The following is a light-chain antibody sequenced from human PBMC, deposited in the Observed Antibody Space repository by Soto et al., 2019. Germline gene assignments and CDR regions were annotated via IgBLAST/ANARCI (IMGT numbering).Light chain of an antibody. V-gene: IGLV2-23*02. Sequence: QSALTQPASVSGSPGQSITISCTGTSGDVGSHNLVSWYQLHPGQAPKLMIYEVSKRPLGVSARFSASKSGNTASLTISGLQAEDEADYYCCSYGGSRAVFGGGTQLTVL. J-gene: IGLJ7*01. CDR2: EVS. CDR3: CSYGGSRAV. CDR1: SGDVGSHNL.